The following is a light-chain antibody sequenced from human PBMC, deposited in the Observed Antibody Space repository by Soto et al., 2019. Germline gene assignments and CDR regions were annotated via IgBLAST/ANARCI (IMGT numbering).Light chain of an antibody. J-gene: IGKJ1*01. CDR2: GAF. CDR1: QSVSGSY. V-gene: IGKV3-20*01. Sequence: EIVLTQSPGTLSLSPGERATLSCRASQSVSGSYLAWYQQKPGQAPRLLIYGAFSRATDIPERISGSGSGTDFTLTISRLEPEDFAVYYCQLYGSSSWTFGQGTKVEIK. CDR3: QLYGSSSWT.